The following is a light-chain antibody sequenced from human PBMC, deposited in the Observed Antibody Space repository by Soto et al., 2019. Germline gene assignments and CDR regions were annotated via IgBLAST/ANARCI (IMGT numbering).Light chain of an antibody. CDR2: ATS. Sequence: PGERATLSCRASQSVSSRDLAWYQQKPGQAPRLLIHATSSRAAGIPDRFSGSGSGTDFTLTISRLEPEDFAVYYCQQYDNSPGYTFGQGTKLEIK. CDR1: QSVSSRD. CDR3: QQYDNSPGYT. J-gene: IGKJ2*01. V-gene: IGKV3-20*01.